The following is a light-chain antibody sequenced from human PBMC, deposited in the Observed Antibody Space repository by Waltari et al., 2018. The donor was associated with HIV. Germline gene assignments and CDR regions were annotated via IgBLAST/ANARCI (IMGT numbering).Light chain of an antibody. CDR3: SSYSSVNTFVV. J-gene: IGLJ2*01. CDR1: SSDIGRSNH. V-gene: IGLV2-14*03. CDR2: DVI. Sequence: QSALTQPASVSGSPGQSITISCTGSSSDIGRSNHVSWYQQFPGKAPKLLITDVIRRPLGVSDRFSGSKSGNTASLTSSGLQAEDEASYFCSSYSSVNTFVVFGGGTKVTVL.